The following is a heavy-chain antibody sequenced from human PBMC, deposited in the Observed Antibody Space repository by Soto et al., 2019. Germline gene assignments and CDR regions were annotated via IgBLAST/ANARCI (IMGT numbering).Heavy chain of an antibody. D-gene: IGHD3-10*01. V-gene: IGHV3-30*03. Sequence: QVQLVESGGGVVQPGRSLRLSCAASGFTFSSFDMHWVRQAPGKGLEWVTLISYDGSNKYYGDSVKGRFTISRDNSKNTLYLQMNSLRAEDTAMYYCARYASGSYSRGMDVWGQGTTVIVSS. CDR1: GFTFSSFD. CDR3: ARYASGSYSRGMDV. CDR2: ISYDGSNK. J-gene: IGHJ6*02.